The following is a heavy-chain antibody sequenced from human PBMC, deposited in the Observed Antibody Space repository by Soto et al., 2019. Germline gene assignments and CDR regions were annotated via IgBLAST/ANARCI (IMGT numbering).Heavy chain of an antibody. CDR1: GASINNFAYY. J-gene: IGHJ5*01. D-gene: IGHD3-10*01. CDR2: VYYNENT. V-gene: IGHV4-39*01. CDR3: ARRERYYGSPGWFDP. Sequence: SETLSLTCSVSGASINNFAYYWGWIRQPPGKGLEWIGTVYYNENTYYNPSLKSRVAISVDTAKNQFSLNLRSVTAADTAIYFCARRERYYGSPGWFDPWGQGTLVTDS.